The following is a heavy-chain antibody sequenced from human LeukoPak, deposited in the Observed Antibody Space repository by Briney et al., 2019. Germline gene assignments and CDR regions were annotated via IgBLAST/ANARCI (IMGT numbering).Heavy chain of an antibody. CDR3: ARGYYDYVWGSFDY. D-gene: IGHD3-16*01. CDR1: GGSISSYY. J-gene: IGHJ4*02. CDR2: IYYSGST. V-gene: IGHV4-59*12. Sequence: SETLSLTCTVSGGSISSYYWSWIRQPPGKGLEWIGYIYYSGSTNYNPSLKSRVTISVDTSKNQFSLKLSSVTAADTAVYYCARGYYDYVWGSFDYWGQGTLVTVSS.